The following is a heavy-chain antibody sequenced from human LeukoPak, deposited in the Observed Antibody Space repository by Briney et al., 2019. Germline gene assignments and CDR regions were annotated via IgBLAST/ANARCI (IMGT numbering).Heavy chain of an antibody. Sequence: PGGSLRLYCAASGFTFSSYGMSWVRQAPGKGLEWVSAISGSGGSTYYADSVKGRFTISRDNSKNTLYLQMNSLRAEDTAVYYCAKDWRLYSSQEGGQGTLVTVSS. CDR2: ISGSGGST. CDR3: AKDWRLYSSQE. J-gene: IGHJ4*02. D-gene: IGHD6-19*01. CDR1: GFTFSSYG. V-gene: IGHV3-23*01.